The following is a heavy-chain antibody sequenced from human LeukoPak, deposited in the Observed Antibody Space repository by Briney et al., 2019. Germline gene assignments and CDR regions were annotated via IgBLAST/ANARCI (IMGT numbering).Heavy chain of an antibody. J-gene: IGHJ4*02. D-gene: IGHD5-24*01. Sequence: SETLSLTCTVSGGSISSYYWSWIRQPPGKGLEWIGYIYYSGSTNYNPSLKSRVTISVDTSKNQFSLKLSSVTAADTAVYYCARGRGWLLNVWHSWGQGTLVTVSS. V-gene: IGHV4-59*12. CDR2: IYYSGST. CDR1: GGSISSYY. CDR3: ARGRGWLLNVWHS.